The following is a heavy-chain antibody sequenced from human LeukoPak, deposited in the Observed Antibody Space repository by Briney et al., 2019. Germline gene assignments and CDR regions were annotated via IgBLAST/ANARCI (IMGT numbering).Heavy chain of an antibody. CDR1: GFTFDGYA. Sequence: GGSLRLSCAASGFTFDGYAMHWVRQAPGKGLEWVSGISWNSGSIGYADSVKGRFTISRDNAKNSLYLQMNSLRAEDTALYYCAKDRGSSWYPNFDYWGQGTLVTVSS. CDR2: ISWNSGSI. J-gene: IGHJ4*02. D-gene: IGHD6-13*01. CDR3: AKDRGSSWYPNFDY. V-gene: IGHV3-9*01.